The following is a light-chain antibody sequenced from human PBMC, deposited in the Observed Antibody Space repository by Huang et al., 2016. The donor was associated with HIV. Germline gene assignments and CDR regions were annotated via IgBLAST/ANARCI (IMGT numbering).Light chain of an antibody. CDR2: EAS. J-gene: IGKJ4*01. CDR3: QQRSNWPPVLT. CDR1: QSVGTY. Sequence: EIVLTQSPATLSLSPGERATLSCRASQSVGTYLAWHQQKPGQATRLLIYEASTRATGIPARFSGSGSGTDFTLTISSLEPEDVAVYDCQQRSNWPPVLTFGGGTRVEIK. V-gene: IGKV3-11*01.